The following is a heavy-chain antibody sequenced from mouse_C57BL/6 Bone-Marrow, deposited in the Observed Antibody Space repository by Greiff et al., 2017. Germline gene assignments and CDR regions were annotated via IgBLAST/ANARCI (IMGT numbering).Heavy chain of an antibody. J-gene: IGHJ4*01. CDR1: GFSLTSYA. CDR3: ARNEARFSATGAMDY. D-gene: IGHD1-1*01. CDR2: IWTGGGT. V-gene: IGHV2-9-1*01. Sequence: QVQLQQSGPGLVAPSQSLSITCTVSGFSLTSYAISWVRQPPGKGLEWLGVIWTGGGTNYNSALKSRLSISKDNSKSQVFLKMNSLQTDDTARYYCARNEARFSATGAMDYWGQGTSVTVSS.